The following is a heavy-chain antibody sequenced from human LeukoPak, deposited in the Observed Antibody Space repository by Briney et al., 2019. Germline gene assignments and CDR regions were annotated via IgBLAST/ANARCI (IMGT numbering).Heavy chain of an antibody. CDR1: NGSINGCY. CDR3: ARSASYDRTGYSYVDY. D-gene: IGHD3-22*01. Sequence: SETLSLTCTVSNGSINGCYWSWIRQPPGKGLEWIGYIHYSGSTNYNPSLKSRVTISVDTSKNQFSLKLSSVTAADTAVYYCARSASYDRTGYSYVDYWGQGTLVTVSS. CDR2: IHYSGST. V-gene: IGHV4-59*01. J-gene: IGHJ4*02.